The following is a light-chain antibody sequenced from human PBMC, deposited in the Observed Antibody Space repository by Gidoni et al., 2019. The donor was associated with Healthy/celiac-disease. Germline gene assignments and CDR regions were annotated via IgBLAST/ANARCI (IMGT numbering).Light chain of an antibody. CDR3: QQSYSTPPT. Sequence: DIQMTPSPSSLSASVGDRVTITCRASQSISSYLNWYQQKPGKAPKLLIYAASSLQSGVPSTFSGSGSGTDFTLTISSLQPEDFATYYCQQSYSTPPTFGGXTKVEIK. CDR2: AAS. CDR1: QSISSY. V-gene: IGKV1-39*01. J-gene: IGKJ4*01.